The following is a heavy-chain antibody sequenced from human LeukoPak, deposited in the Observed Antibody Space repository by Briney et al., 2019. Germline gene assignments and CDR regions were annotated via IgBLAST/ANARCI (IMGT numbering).Heavy chain of an antibody. CDR2: INHSGST. CDR1: GGSFSGYY. J-gene: IGHJ4*02. Sequence: PSETLSLTCAVYGGSFSGYYWSWIRQPPGKGLEWIGEINHSGSTNYNPSLKSRVTISVDTSKNQFSLKLSSVTAADTAVYYCARGSAYALDYWGQGTLVTVSS. V-gene: IGHV4-34*01. D-gene: IGHD4-17*01. CDR3: ARGSAYALDY.